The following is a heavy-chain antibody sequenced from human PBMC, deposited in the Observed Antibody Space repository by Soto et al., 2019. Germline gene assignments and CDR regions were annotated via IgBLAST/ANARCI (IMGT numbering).Heavy chain of an antibody. D-gene: IGHD3-10*01. CDR1: GFTFSNAW. V-gene: IGHV3-15*01. Sequence: XGSLRLSCAASGFTFSNAWMSCVRQAPGKWLEWVGRIKSKTDGGTTDYAAPVKGRFTISRDDSKNTLYMQMNSLKTEDTAVYYCTTESTYYYGPGAPEYWGQGTLVTVSS. J-gene: IGHJ4*02. CDR3: TTESTYYYGPGAPEY. CDR2: IKSKTDGGTT.